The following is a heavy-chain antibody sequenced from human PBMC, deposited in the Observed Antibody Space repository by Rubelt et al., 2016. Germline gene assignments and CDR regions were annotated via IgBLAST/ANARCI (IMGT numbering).Heavy chain of an antibody. CDR1: GGSFSGYY. CDR3: ARHGDYDRLFFDY. J-gene: IGHJ4*02. CDR2: INHSGST. D-gene: IGHD3-22*01. V-gene: IGHV4-34*01. Sequence: QVQLQQWGAGLLKPSETLSLTCAVYGGSFSGYYWSWIRQPPGKGLEWIGEINHSGSTNYTPSLKSRGTISVETSKNQLSLTVSSVTAADTAVYYCARHGDYDRLFFDYWGQGTLVTVSS.